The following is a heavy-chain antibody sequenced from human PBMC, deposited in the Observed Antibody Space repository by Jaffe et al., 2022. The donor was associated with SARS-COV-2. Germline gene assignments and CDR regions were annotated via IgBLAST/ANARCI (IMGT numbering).Heavy chain of an antibody. D-gene: IGHD3-10*01. V-gene: IGHV7-4-1*02. Sequence: QVQLVQSGSELKKPGASVKVSCKTSGYPFTRDTMSWVRQAPGQGLEWLGWINTKTGTTTYAQDFTGRFVFSLDTSVNTAHLQINSLRPDDTAIYYCARVGGVGPMAADPWGQGTPVTVSS. CDR2: INTKTGTT. J-gene: IGHJ5*02. CDR3: ARVGGVGPMAADP. CDR1: GYPFTRDT.